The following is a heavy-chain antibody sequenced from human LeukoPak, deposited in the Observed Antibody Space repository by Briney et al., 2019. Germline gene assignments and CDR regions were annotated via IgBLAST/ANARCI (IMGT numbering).Heavy chain of an antibody. J-gene: IGHJ4*02. CDR1: GGSISSSNW. CDR3: ARSPKADGSGCYYSDY. CDR2: IYHSGST. Sequence: SGTLSLTCAVSGGSISSSNWWSWVRQPPGKGLEWIGEIYHSGSTNYNPSLKSRVTISVDKSESQFSLKLSSVTAADTAVYYCARSPKADGSGCYYSDYWGQGTLVTVSS. D-gene: IGHD3-10*01. V-gene: IGHV4-4*02.